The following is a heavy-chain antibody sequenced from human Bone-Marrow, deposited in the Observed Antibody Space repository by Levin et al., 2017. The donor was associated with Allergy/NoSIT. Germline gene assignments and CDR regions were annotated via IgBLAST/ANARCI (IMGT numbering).Heavy chain of an antibody. CDR1: GFTFNDYA. CDR2: ISGGFGSST. V-gene: IGHV3-23*01. Sequence: GGSLRLSCRGSGFTFNDYAMNWVRLAPGKGLEWVSVISGGFGSSTFYADSVKGRFVISRDRSKNTVYLQMNSLRADDTAVYYCAKDICPSSSCWYGGMDVWGQGTTVTVSS. J-gene: IGHJ6*02. D-gene: IGHD2-2*01. CDR3: AKDICPSSSCWYGGMDV.